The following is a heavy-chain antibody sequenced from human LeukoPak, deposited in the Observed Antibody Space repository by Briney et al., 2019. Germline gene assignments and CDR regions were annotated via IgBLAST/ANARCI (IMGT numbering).Heavy chain of an antibody. CDR3: ANDRGYCSGGSCYYLDF. CDR2: ISYDGSNK. Sequence: PGGSLRLSCAASGFTFSSYGMHWVRQAPGKGLEWVAVISYDGSNKHYADSVKGRFTVSRDNSKNTLYLQMDSLRAEDTAVYYCANDRGYCSGGSCYYLDFSGQGTLVTVSS. J-gene: IGHJ4*02. D-gene: IGHD2-15*01. V-gene: IGHV3-30*18. CDR1: GFTFSSYG.